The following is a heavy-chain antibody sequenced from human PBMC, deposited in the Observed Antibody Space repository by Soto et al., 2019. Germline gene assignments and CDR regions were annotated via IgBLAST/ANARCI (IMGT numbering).Heavy chain of an antibody. CDR1: GGTFSSYA. CDR3: ARDSSTYVWGSYRPNWFDP. V-gene: IGHV1-2*04. D-gene: IGHD3-16*02. Sequence: GASVKVSCKASGGTFSSYAISWVRQAPGQGLEWMGWINPNSGGTNYAQKFQGWVTMTRDTSISTAYMELSRLRSDDTAVYYCARDSSTYVWGSYRPNWFDPWGQGTLVTVSS. J-gene: IGHJ5*02. CDR2: INPNSGGT.